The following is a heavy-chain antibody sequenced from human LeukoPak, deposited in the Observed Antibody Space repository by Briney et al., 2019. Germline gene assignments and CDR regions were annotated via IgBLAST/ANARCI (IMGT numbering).Heavy chain of an antibody. J-gene: IGHJ3*02. Sequence: QSSETLSLTCSVSGASISGYYWSWIRQPPGKGLEWFGHIYSSGSTTYNPSLKSRVTISLDTSKNQFSLKLTSVTAEDTAVYYCARCLSRCNNGFDIWGRGTMVTVSS. CDR3: ARCLSRCNNGFDI. V-gene: IGHV4-59*01. CDR1: GASISGYY. D-gene: IGHD2/OR15-2a*01. CDR2: IYSSGST.